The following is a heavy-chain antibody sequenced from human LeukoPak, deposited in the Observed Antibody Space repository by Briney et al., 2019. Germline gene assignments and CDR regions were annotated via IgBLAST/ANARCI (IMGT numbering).Heavy chain of an antibody. V-gene: IGHV3-21*01. CDR1: GFTFSSYI. CDR2: ISSSSSHI. D-gene: IGHD3-22*01. J-gene: IGHJ4*02. Sequence: PGGSLRLSCAASGFTFSSYIMNWVRQAPGKGLEWVSSISSSSSHIYYADSVEGRFTISRDNAKNSLYLQMNGLRAEDTAVYYCARGGFHYDSSGYYCFDYWGQGTLVTVSS. CDR3: ARGGFHYDSSGYYCFDY.